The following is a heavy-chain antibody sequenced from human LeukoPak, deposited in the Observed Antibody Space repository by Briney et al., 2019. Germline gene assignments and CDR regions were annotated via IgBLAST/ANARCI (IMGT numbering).Heavy chain of an antibody. CDR1: GGSISSGSYY. CDR2: IYTSGST. Sequence: SQTLSLTCTVSGGSISSGSYYWSWIRQPAGKGVEWIGRIYTSGSTNYNPSLKSRVTISVDTSKNQFSLKLSSVTAADTAVYYCAQTGYSYGYWWFDPWGQGTLVTVSS. J-gene: IGHJ5*02. CDR3: AQTGYSYGYWWFDP. D-gene: IGHD5-18*01. V-gene: IGHV4-61*02.